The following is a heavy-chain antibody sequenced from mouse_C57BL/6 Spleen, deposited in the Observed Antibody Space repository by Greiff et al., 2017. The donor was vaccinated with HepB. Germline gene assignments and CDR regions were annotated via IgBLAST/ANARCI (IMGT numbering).Heavy chain of an antibody. J-gene: IGHJ1*03. Sequence: EVKLQESGAELVKPGASVKLSCTASGFNIKDYYMHWVKQRTEQGLEWIGRIDPEDGETKYAPKFQGKATITADTSSNTAYLQLSSLTSEDTAVYYCASTVVATRYFDVWGTGTTVTVSS. D-gene: IGHD1-1*01. V-gene: IGHV14-2*01. CDR2: IDPEDGET. CDR1: GFNIKDYY. CDR3: ASTVVATRYFDV.